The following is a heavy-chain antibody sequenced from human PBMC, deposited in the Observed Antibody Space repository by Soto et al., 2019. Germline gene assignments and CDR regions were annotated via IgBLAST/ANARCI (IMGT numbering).Heavy chain of an antibody. CDR3: AREWEPDAFDI. CDR2: ISSTSSTI. D-gene: IGHD1-26*01. J-gene: IGHJ3*02. V-gene: IGHV3-48*01. CDR1: EFTFSDYI. Sequence: GGSLRLSCAASEFTFSDYIMNWFRQAPGKGLEWVSYISSTSSTIYYADSVKGRFTISRDNAKNSLYLQMNSLRAEDTAVYYCAREWEPDAFDIWGQGTMVTVSS.